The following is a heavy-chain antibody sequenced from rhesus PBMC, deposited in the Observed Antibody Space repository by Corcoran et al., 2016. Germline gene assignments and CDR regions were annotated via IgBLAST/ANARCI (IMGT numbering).Heavy chain of an antibody. Sequence: QVQLQESGPGLVKPSETLSLTCAVSGGSISGYYWSWIRQPPGKGLEWIGRIYGSGGSTDYNPSLKRRVTISTDTSKNQFSLKLSSVTAADTAVYYCARQGGSWNGYAFDFWGQGLRVTVSS. CDR3: ARQGGSWNGYAFDF. CDR1: GGSISGYY. CDR2: IYGSGGST. D-gene: IGHD6-25*01. J-gene: IGHJ3*01. V-gene: IGHV4-160*01.